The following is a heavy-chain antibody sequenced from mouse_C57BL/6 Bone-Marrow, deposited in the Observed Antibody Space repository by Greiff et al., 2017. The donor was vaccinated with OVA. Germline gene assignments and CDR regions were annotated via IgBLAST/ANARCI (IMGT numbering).Heavy chain of an antibody. CDR1: GYTFTDYY. CDR3: ARGDYGSKGGYAMDY. Sequence: VKLMESGAELVRPGASVKLSCKASGYTFTDYYINWVKQRPGQGLEWIARIYPGSGNTYYNEKFKGKATLTAEKSSSTAYMQLSSLTSEDSAVYFCARGDYGSKGGYAMDYWGQGTSVTVSS. D-gene: IGHD1-1*01. V-gene: IGHV1-76*01. CDR2: IYPGSGNT. J-gene: IGHJ4*01.